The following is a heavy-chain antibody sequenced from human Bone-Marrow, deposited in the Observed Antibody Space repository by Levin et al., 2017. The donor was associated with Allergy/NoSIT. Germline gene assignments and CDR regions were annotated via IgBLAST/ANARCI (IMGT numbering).Heavy chain of an antibody. V-gene: IGHV3-48*01. CDR1: GFAFSDYS. J-gene: IGHJ4*02. Sequence: LSLTCAASGFAFSDYSLNWVRQAPGKGLEWISYITSASGTRFYADSVKGRFTISRDNARNSLHLHMSNLRADDTAVYYCARAAWSAEFLDHWGRGTLVTVSS. CDR2: ITSASGTR. D-gene: IGHD3-10*01. CDR3: ARAAWSAEFLDH.